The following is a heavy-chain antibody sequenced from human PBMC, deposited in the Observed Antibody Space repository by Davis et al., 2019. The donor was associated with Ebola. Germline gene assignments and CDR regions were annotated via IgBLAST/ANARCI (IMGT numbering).Heavy chain of an antibody. CDR1: GGTFSSYA. Sequence: SVKVSCKASGGTFSSYAISWVRQAPGQGLEWMGGIIPIFGTANYAQKFQGRVTITADESTSTAYMELSSLRSEDTAVYYCARDRPGVAINYYYGMDVWGQGTTVTVS. V-gene: IGHV1-69*13. CDR3: ARDRPGVAINYYYGMDV. D-gene: IGHD3-3*01. CDR2: IIPIFGTA. J-gene: IGHJ6*02.